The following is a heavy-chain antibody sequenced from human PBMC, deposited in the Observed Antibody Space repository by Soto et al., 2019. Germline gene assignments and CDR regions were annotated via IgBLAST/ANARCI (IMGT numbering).Heavy chain of an antibody. D-gene: IGHD3-9*01. J-gene: IGHJ3*02. Sequence: ASVKVSCKTSGYSFAGHYLHWVRQAPGQGLDWMGWINPTRGGTIYSQKFQGRVTMTRDTSISTAYMVLTSLRSDDTAVYYCARDSHYDILTGYSRNAFDMWGRGTVVTVSS. V-gene: IGHV1-2*02. CDR2: INPTRGGT. CDR1: GYSFAGHY. CDR3: ARDSHYDILTGYSRNAFDM.